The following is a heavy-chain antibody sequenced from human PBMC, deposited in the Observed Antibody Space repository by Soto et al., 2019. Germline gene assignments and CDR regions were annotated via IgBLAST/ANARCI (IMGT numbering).Heavy chain of an antibody. CDR1: GGSISSGGYY. V-gene: IGHV4-31*03. J-gene: IGHJ4*02. Sequence: QVQLQESGPGLVKPSQTLSLTCTVSGGSISSGGYYWSWIRQHPGKGLGWIGYIYYSGSTYYNPSLKSRVTISVHTTKNQFSLKLSSVTAADTGVYYCASRVVAAGSRYFDYWGQGTLVTVSS. CDR3: ASRVVAAGSRYFDY. CDR2: IYYSGST. D-gene: IGHD2-15*01.